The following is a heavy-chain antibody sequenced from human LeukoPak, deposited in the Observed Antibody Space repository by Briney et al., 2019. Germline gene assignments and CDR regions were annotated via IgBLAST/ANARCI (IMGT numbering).Heavy chain of an antibody. CDR1: GYTFTGYY. CDR3: ATSTGYSSTWGAFDI. D-gene: IGHD6-19*01. J-gene: IGHJ3*02. V-gene: IGHV1-2*02. Sequence: ASVKVSCKASGYTFTGYYMNWVRQAPGQGLEWMGWINPNSGGTNYAQKFQGRVAMTRDTSISTAYMELSWLRSDDTAVYYCATSTGYSSTWGAFDIWGQGTMVTVSS. CDR2: INPNSGGT.